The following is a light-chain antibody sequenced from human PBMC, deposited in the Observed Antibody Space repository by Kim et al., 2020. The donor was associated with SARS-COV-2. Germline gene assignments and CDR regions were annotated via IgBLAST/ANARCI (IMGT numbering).Light chain of an antibody. CDR3: QQYGTSPYT. Sequence: IVLTQSPRTLSLSPGERATLSYRASQSVSNSYLAWYQQIPGQAPRLLIYGASSRATGIPDRFSGSGSGTDFTLTISSLEPEDFAVYCCQQYGTSPYTFGQGTKLEIK. CDR1: QSVSNSY. CDR2: GAS. V-gene: IGKV3-20*01. J-gene: IGKJ2*01.